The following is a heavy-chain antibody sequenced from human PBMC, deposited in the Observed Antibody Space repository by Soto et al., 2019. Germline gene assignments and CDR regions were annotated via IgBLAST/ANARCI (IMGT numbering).Heavy chain of an antibody. CDR1: GFTFISYA. CDR2: ISYDGSNK. V-gene: IGHV3-30-3*01. CDR3: ARDKRPDSSGYYYTADWFDP. J-gene: IGHJ5*02. Sequence: PWGSLRLSCAASGFTFISYAIHLFRHSPVKGREWVAVISYDGSNKYYADSVKGRFTISRDNSKNTLYLQMNSLRAEDTAVYYCARDKRPDSSGYYYTADWFDPWGRGTLVTVSS. D-gene: IGHD3-22*01.